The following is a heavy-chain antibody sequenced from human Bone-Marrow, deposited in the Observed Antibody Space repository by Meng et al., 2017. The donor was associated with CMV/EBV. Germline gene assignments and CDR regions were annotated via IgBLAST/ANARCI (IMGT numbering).Heavy chain of an antibody. J-gene: IGHJ6*02. D-gene: IGHD2-2*01. CDR3: ARGGGVCSSTSCYWDDYYYYYGMDV. V-gene: IGHV4-34*01. CDR2: INHSGST. CDR1: GGSFSGYY. Sequence: GSLRLSCAVYGGSFSGYYWSWIRQPPGKGLEWIGEINHSGSTNYNPSLKRRVTISVDTSKKQFSLKLSSVTAADTAVYYFARGGGVCSSTSCYWDDYYYYYGMDVWGQGTTVTVSS.